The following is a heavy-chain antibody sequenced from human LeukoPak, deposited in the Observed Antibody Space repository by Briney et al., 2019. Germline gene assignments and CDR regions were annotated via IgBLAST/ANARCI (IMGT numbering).Heavy chain of an antibody. CDR1: GYSLTSYW. CDR3: ARRFDYDTSGYEFDY. CDR2: IYPGDSDT. J-gene: IGHJ4*02. D-gene: IGHD3-22*01. V-gene: IGHV5-51*01. Sequence: GESLKISCKGSGYSLTSYWIDWVSQMHGKGLECIALIYPGDSDTRYSPSFQGQVSISADKSISTAYLQLSSLKASDTAMYYCARRFDYDTSGYEFDYWGQGTLVTFSS.